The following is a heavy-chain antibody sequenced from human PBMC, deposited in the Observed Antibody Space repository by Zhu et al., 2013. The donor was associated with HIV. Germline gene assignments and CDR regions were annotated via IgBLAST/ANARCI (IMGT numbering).Heavy chain of an antibody. Sequence: QVQLVQSGAEVKRPGASVKVSCKASGYTFIGYYMHWVRQAPGQGLEWLGWINPNSGGTNYAQKFQGRVTMTRDTSISTAYMDLSWLRSDDTAVYYCARGIHVGSRYLDYWGQGTLVTVSS. J-gene: IGHJ4*02. D-gene: IGHD3-10*01. CDR2: INPNSGGT. CDR3: ARGIHVGSRYLDY. CDR1: GYTFIGYY. V-gene: IGHV1-2*02.